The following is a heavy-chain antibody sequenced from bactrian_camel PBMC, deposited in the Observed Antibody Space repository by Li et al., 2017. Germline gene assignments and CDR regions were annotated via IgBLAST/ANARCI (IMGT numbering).Heavy chain of an antibody. D-gene: IGHD5*01. J-gene: IGHJ4*01. Sequence: HVQLVESGGGSVQAGGSLRHSCLASGYSVSTSYMAWFRQAPGKEREGVAAIDNTGSKIYADSLKGRFTISKDNAENTLYLQMLSLKPEDTATYYCAADIYHLANPWNVGRYHYWGQ. CDR3: AADIYHLANPWNVGRYHY. CDR2: IDNTGSK. CDR1: GYSVSTSY. V-gene: IGHV3S53*01.